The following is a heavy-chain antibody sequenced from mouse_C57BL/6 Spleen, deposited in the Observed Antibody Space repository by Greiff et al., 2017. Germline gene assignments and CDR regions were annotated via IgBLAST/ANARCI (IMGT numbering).Heavy chain of an antibody. V-gene: IGHV5-9*01. J-gene: IGHJ4*01. CDR2: ISGGGGNT. CDR1: GFTFSSYT. CDR3: ARHEDDYDGVYYAMDY. D-gene: IGHD2-4*01. Sequence: EVQLMESGGGLVKPGGSLKLSCAASGFTFSSYTMSWVRQTPEKRLEWVATISGGGGNTYYPDSVKGRFTISRDNAKNTLYLQMSSLRSEDTALYYCARHEDDYDGVYYAMDYWGQGTSVTVSS.